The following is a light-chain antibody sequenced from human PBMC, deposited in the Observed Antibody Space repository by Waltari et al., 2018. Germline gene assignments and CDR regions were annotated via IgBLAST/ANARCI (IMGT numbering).Light chain of an antibody. CDR3: QNHERLPAV. CDR1: QSIGRY. CDR2: GAS. V-gene: IGKV3-20*01. Sequence: EIVLTQSPGTLPFSTGERATLSCRASQSIGRYLVWYQQKPGQAPRLLIYGASSRAAGIPDRFSGSGSGTDFSLTISRLEPEDFAVYYCQNHERLPAVFDQGTKVEIK. J-gene: IGKJ1*01.